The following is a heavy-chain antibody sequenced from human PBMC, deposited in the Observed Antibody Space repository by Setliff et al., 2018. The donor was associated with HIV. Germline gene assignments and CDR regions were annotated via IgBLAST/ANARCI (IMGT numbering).Heavy chain of an antibody. J-gene: IGHJ4*02. V-gene: IGHV1-69*13. CDR1: GGTFNNYA. Sequence: SVKVSCKASGGTFNNYAISWVRQAPGQGLEWVGGIIPLFGTSNYALKFQGRVTITANESTNTAHMELSSLRSVDTAMYYCATVFYYDSESFSLDYWVQGMLVTVSS. CDR2: IIPLFGTS. D-gene: IGHD3-10*01. CDR3: ATVFYYDSESFSLDY.